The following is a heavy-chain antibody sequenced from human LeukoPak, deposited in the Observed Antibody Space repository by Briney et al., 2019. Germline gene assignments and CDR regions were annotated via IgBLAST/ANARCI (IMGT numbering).Heavy chain of an antibody. CDR1: GFTFSSYG. CDR2: IWYDGSNK. J-gene: IGHJ4*02. V-gene: IGHV3-33*08. Sequence: PGGSLRLSCAASGFTFSSYGMHWVRRAPGKGLEWVALIWYDGSNKHYADSVKGRFTISRDNSKNTLSLQMNSLRAEDTAAYYCARDYGSGIDCWGQGTLVTVSS. CDR3: ARDYGSGIDC. D-gene: IGHD3-10*01.